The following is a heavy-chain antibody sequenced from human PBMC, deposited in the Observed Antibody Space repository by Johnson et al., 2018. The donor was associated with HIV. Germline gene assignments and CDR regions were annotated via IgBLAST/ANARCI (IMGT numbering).Heavy chain of an antibody. CDR3: ARDESGYDEGFDAFDI. CDR2: ISDDVSST. D-gene: IGHD5-12*01. CDR1: GFTVSRNY. V-gene: IGHV3-30*03. Sequence: HVQLVESGGGLVQPGGSLRLSCAASGFTVSRNYMNWVRQAPGKGLEWVAVISDDVSSTFYVDSVKGRFTISRDNSNNTLYLQMSGLSAEDTALYYCARDESGYDEGFDAFDIWGQGTMVTVSS. J-gene: IGHJ3*02.